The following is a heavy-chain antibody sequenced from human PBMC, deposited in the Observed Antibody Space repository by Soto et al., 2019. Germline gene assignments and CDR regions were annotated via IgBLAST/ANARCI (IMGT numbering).Heavy chain of an antibody. CDR2: ISYDGSNK. Sequence: PGGSLRLSCAASVFTFSSYAMHWVRQAPGKGLEWVAVISYDGSNKYYADSVKGRFTISRDNSKNTLYLQMNSLRAEDTAVYYCARDSAALDAFDIWGQGTMVTVSS. V-gene: IGHV3-30-3*01. D-gene: IGHD6-6*01. CDR3: ARDSAALDAFDI. J-gene: IGHJ3*02. CDR1: VFTFSSYA.